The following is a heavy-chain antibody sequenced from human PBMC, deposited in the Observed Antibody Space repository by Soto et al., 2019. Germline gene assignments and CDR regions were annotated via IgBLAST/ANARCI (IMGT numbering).Heavy chain of an antibody. CDR3: AIPVRGVIRYYFDY. V-gene: IGHV1-69*06. Sequence: ASVKVSCKASGGTFSSYAISWVRQAPGQGLEWMGGIIPIFGTANYAQKFQGRVTITADKSTSTAYIELSSLRSEDTAVYYCAIPVRGVIRYYFDYWGQGTLVTVSS. D-gene: IGHD3-10*01. CDR2: IIPIFGTA. CDR1: GGTFSSYA. J-gene: IGHJ4*02.